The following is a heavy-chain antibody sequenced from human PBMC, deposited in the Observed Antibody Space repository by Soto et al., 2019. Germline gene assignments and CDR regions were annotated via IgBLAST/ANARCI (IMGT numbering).Heavy chain of an antibody. V-gene: IGHV3-72*01. CDR1: GFTFSDHY. D-gene: IGHD3-10*01. CDR3: ARSSGSYRRLPDY. J-gene: IGHJ4*02. CDR2: TRNKANSYTT. Sequence: GGSLRLSCAASGFTFSDHYMDWVRQAPGKGLEWVGRTRNKANSYTTEYAASVKGRFTISRDDSKNSLYLQMNSLKTEDTAVYYCARSSGSYRRLPDYWGQGTLVTVSS.